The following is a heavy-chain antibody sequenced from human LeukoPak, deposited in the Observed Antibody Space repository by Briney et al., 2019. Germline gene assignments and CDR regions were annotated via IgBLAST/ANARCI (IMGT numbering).Heavy chain of an antibody. CDR2: ISADNGNT. D-gene: IGHD1-7*01. CDR1: GYTFSSHG. Sequence: ASVKVSCKASGYTFSSHGISWVRQAPGQGLEWMGWISADNGNTDYAQKFQGRVTMTTDTFTSTAYMELRSLRSDDTAIYYCARYDNWNYDRDWFDPWGQGSLVTVSS. CDR3: ARYDNWNYDRDWFDP. J-gene: IGHJ5*02. V-gene: IGHV1-18*01.